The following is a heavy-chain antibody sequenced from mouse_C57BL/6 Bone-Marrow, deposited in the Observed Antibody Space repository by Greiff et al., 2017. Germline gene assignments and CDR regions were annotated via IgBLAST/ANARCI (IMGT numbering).Heavy chain of an antibody. V-gene: IGHV14-4*01. D-gene: IGHD1-1*01. CDR3: TLYYYGRVYYAMDY. J-gene: IGHJ4*01. CDR2: IDPENGDT. CDR1: GFNIKDDY. Sequence: EVQLQQSGAELVRPGASVKLSCTASGFNIKDDYMHWVKQRPEQGLEWIGWIDPENGDTEYASKFQGKATITADKASNTAYLQLSSLTSEDTAVYYCTLYYYGRVYYAMDYWGQGTSVTVSS.